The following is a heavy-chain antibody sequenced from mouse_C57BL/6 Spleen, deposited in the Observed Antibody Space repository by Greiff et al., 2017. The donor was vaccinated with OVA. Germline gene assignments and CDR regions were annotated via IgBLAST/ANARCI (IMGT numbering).Heavy chain of an antibody. CDR1: GYSFTDYN. D-gene: IGHD2-3*01. CDR2: INPNYGTT. CDR3: ARSLLYDGYPWFAY. Sequence: EVKLLESGPELVKPGASVKISCKASGYSFTDYNMNWVKQSNGKSLEWIGVINPNYGTTSYNQKFKGKATLTVDQSSSTAYMQLNSLTSEDSAVYYCARSLLYDGYPWFAYWGQGTLVTVSA. V-gene: IGHV1-39*01. J-gene: IGHJ3*01.